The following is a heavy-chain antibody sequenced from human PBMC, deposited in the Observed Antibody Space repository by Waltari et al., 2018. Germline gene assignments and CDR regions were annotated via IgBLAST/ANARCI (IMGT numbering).Heavy chain of an antibody. CDR2: ISGSGGRP. CDR1: GFTFSCYA. Sequence: EVQLVESGGGLVQHGGYMKLSCAASGFTFSCYAMSWVRQAPGKWLEWVSAISGSGGRPYYANSVNGRFTISRDNAKISLYLQMTSLSSEVTAVYFCVRASAWGQGTGFTFSS. CDR3: VRASA. J-gene: IGHJ1*01. V-gene: IGHV3-23*04.